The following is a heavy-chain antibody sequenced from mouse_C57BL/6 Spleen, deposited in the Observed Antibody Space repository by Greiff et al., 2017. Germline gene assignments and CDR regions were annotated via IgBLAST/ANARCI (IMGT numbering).Heavy chain of an antibody. CDR2: IYPGDGDT. Sequence: VKLQESGPELVKPGASVKISCKASGYAFSSSWMNWVKQRPGKGLEWIGRIYPGDGDTNYNGKFKGKATLTADKSSSTAYMQLSSLTSEDSAVYFCARPYYSNYYAMDYWGQGTSVTVSS. D-gene: IGHD2-5*01. J-gene: IGHJ4*01. CDR3: ARPYYSNYYAMDY. CDR1: GYAFSSSW. V-gene: IGHV1-82*01.